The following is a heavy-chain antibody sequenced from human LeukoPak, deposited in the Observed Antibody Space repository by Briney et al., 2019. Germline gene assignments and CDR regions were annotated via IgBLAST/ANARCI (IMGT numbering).Heavy chain of an antibody. J-gene: IGHJ6*03. CDR1: GGTFSSYA. V-gene: IGHV1-69*06. CDR3: ARGGVGQWLVREYYMDV. D-gene: IGHD6-19*01. CDR2: IIPIFGTA. Sequence: SVKVSCKASGGTFSSYAISWVRQAPGQGLEWMGGIIPIFGTANYAQKFQGRVTITADKSTSTAYMELSSLRSEDTAVYYCARGGVGQWLVREYYMDVWGKGTTVTVSS.